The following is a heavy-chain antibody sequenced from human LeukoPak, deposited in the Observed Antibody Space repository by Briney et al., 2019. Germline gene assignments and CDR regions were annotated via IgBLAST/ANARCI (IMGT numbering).Heavy chain of an antibody. J-gene: IGHJ4*02. CDR2: ISGGGENT. CDR1: GFTLSNYA. CDR3: AKRVDYSSPGGYFDS. D-gene: IGHD6-13*01. Sequence: GGSLRLSCAASGFTLSNYAMSWVRQAPGKGLEWVSGISGGGENTFYADSVKGRLTISRDNSKNTLYLQLNSLRAEDTAVYYCAKRVDYSSPGGYFDSWGPGSLVTVSS. V-gene: IGHV3-23*01.